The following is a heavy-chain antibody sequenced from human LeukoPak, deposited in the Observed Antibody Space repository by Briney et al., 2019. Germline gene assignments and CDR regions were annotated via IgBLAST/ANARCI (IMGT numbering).Heavy chain of an antibody. V-gene: IGHV3-7*03. CDR3: AQEIYGDSTGGRFQH. CDR2: IKQDGSEK. Sequence: GGSLRLSCAASGFTFSSYWMSWVRQAPGKGLEWVANIKQDGSEKYYVDSVKGRFTISRDNAKNSLYLQMNSLRAEDAAVYYCAQEIYGDSTGGRFQHWGQGTLVTVSS. CDR1: GFTFSSYW. D-gene: IGHD4-17*01. J-gene: IGHJ1*01.